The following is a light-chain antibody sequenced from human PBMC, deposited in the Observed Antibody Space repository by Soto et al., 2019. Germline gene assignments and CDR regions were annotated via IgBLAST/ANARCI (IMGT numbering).Light chain of an antibody. CDR3: QQYNNWPYT. CDR2: GAS. Sequence: EIVMTQSPATLYVSPGERDTLSCRASQSVRGNLAWYQQKPGQAPRLLIYGASTRATGIPVRFSGSGSGPEFSLTISSLQSEDFAVYYWQQYNNWPYTFGQGTKLEI. CDR1: QSVRGN. V-gene: IGKV3-15*01. J-gene: IGKJ2*01.